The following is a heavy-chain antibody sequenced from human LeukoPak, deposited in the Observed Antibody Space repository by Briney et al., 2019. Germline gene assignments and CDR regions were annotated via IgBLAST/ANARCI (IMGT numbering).Heavy chain of an antibody. CDR1: GYTLSSAHY. D-gene: IGHD4-11*01. J-gene: IGHJ4*02. Sequence: SETLSLTCIVSGYTLSSAHYWGWIRQPPGKGLEWLGTLYHRGNTFYNPSLKGRVSISVDTSKNHFSLNVTSVTPADTAIYYCARSEINDYMRFWGQGILVTVSS. V-gene: IGHV4-38-2*02. CDR2: LYHRGNT. CDR3: ARSEINDYMRF.